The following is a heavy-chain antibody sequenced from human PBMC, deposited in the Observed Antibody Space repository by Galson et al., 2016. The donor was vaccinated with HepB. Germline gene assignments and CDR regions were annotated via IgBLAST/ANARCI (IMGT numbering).Heavy chain of an antibody. D-gene: IGHD6-19*01. CDR1: GDSVSSNSAV. CDR3: TRGFEYSSGWYYFDH. J-gene: IGHJ4*02. CDR2: TFYKSQWYN. Sequence: CAISGDSVSSNSAVWNWIRQSPSRGLEWLGRTFYKSQWYNDYAVSVKSPITVNADTSKNQFSLHLNSVTPDDTAVYYCTRGFEYSSGWYYFDHWGQATLVTVSS. V-gene: IGHV6-1*01.